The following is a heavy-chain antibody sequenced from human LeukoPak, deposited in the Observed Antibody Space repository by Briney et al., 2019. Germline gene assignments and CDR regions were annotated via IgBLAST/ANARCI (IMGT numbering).Heavy chain of an antibody. J-gene: IGHJ2*01. CDR2: IYYSGST. Sequence: SQTLSLTCTVSGGSISSGDYYWSWIRQPPGKGLEWIGYIYYSGSTYYNPSLKSRVTISVDTSKNQFSLKLSSVTAADTAVYYCARGAGIAPVFDLWGRGTLVTVSS. D-gene: IGHD1-1*01. CDR3: ARGAGIAPVFDL. V-gene: IGHV4-30-4*01. CDR1: GGSISSGDYY.